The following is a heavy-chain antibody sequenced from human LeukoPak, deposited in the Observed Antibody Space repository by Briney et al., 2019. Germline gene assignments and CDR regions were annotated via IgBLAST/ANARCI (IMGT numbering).Heavy chain of an antibody. CDR1: GFTFSSYA. Sequence: GGSLRLSCAACGFTFSSYAMHWVRQAPGKGLEWVSVTYTGGNSYYADSVKGRFIISRDISKNTLYLQMNSLRAEDSALYYCARGGRGSAAVVAPRSFDIWGQGTMVTVSS. D-gene: IGHD3-22*01. CDR3: ARGGRGSAAVVAPRSFDI. CDR2: TYTGGNS. V-gene: IGHV3-53*01. J-gene: IGHJ3*02.